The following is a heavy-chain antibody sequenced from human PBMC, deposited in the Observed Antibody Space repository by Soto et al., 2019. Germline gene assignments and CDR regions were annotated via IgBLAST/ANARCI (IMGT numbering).Heavy chain of an antibody. Sequence: QVQRVQSGAEVKKPGSSVKVSCKASGGTFSSYAISWVRQDPGQGLEWMGGIIPLFGTANYAQKFQGRVTITADESTSTAYMELSSLRSEDTAVYYCARGSWASHYGLGNWFDPWGQATLVTVSS. CDR1: GGTFSSYA. CDR3: ARGSWASHYGLGNWFDP. D-gene: IGHD4-17*01. J-gene: IGHJ5*02. V-gene: IGHV1-69*01. CDR2: IIPLFGTA.